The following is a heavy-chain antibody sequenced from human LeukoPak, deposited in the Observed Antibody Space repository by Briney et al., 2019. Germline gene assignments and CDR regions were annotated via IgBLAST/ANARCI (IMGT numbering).Heavy chain of an antibody. J-gene: IGHJ4*02. CDR1: GGSISSGGYS. D-gene: IGHD1-26*01. CDR2: IYHSGST. CDR3: ARDSGTYYSGLGPFDF. V-gene: IGHV4-30-2*01. Sequence: SQILSLTCAVSGGSISSGGYSWSWIRQPPGKGLEWIGYIYHSGSTYYNPSLKSRVTISVDTSKKQFSLKLSSVTAADTAVYYCARDSGTYYSGLGPFDFWGQGTLVTVSS.